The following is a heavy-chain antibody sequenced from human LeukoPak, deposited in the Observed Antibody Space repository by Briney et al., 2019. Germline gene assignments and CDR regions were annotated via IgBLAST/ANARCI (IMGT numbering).Heavy chain of an antibody. D-gene: IGHD2-15*01. CDR2: IYYTGST. Sequence: SETLSLTCTVSGGSIRTYYWTWIRQPPGKGQEWIGYIYYTGSTNYNPSLKSRVTISVDTSKNQFSLNLSSVTAADTGVYYCARGILSYGMDVWGQGTTVTVSS. V-gene: IGHV4-59*01. J-gene: IGHJ6*02. CDR1: GGSIRTYY. CDR3: ARGILSYGMDV.